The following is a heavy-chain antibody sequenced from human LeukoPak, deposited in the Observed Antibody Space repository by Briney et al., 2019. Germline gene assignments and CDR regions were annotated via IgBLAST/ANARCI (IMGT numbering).Heavy chain of an antibody. V-gene: IGHV3-23*01. Sequence: PGGSLRLSCAGSGFTFSDFAMTWVRQAPGKGLEWVSSISGSGGMIHYAETAKGRFTISRDRSKSTVYLQMNSLRAEDTAVYYCAKLRPLGYCSSTSCYRYFDYWGQGTLVTVSS. J-gene: IGHJ4*02. CDR3: AKLRPLGYCSSTSCYRYFDY. D-gene: IGHD2-2*01. CDR2: ISGSGGMI. CDR1: GFTFSDFA.